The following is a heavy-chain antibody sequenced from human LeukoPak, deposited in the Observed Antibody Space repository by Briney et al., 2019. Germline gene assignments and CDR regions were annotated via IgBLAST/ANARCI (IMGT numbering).Heavy chain of an antibody. V-gene: IGHV4-59*01. CDR2: MYYTGST. CDR3: ASHSSGWFKAFDI. J-gene: IGHJ3*02. CDR1: GGSITSYY. D-gene: IGHD6-19*01. Sequence: SETLSLTFTVSGGSITSYYWSWIRQTPGKGLEWIAYMYYTGSTNYNPSLKSRVAISVDTSKNQFSLNLSSVSAADTAVYYCASHSSGWFKAFDIWGQGTMVTVSS.